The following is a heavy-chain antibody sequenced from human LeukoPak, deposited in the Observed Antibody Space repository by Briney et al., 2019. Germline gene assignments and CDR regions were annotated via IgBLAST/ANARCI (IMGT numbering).Heavy chain of an antibody. CDR3: AELGITMIGGV. CDR1: GFTFSNYG. Sequence: GRSLRLSCAASGFTFSNYGMHWVRQAPGKGLEWVAVISYDGSNKYYADSVKGRFTISRDNAKNSLYLQMNSLRAEDTAVYYCAELGITMIGGVWGKGTTVTISS. CDR2: ISYDGSNK. V-gene: IGHV3-30*18. D-gene: IGHD3-10*02. J-gene: IGHJ6*04.